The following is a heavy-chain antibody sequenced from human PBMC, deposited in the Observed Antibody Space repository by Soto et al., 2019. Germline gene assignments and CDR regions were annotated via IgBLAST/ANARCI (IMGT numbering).Heavy chain of an antibody. CDR1: GFTFSSQW. CDR3: VRDIR. J-gene: IGHJ4*02. V-gene: IGHV3-74*03. CDR2: INSDGSRI. Sequence: EVQLVESGGGLVQPGGSLRLSCAASGFTFSSQWMYWVRQSPGKGPVWVSYINSDGSRIAYADSVKGRFTISRDNAKNTLYLHINCLRVEDTAVYYCVRDIRWGRGTLVTVSS.